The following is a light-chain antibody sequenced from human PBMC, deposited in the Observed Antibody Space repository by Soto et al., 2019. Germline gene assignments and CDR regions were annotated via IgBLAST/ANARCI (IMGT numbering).Light chain of an antibody. CDR2: DDN. J-gene: IGLJ1*01. CDR1: SSNIGAGYD. V-gene: IGLV1-40*01. CDR3: QSYDSSLSGCV. Sequence: QSVLTQPPSVSGAPGQRVTISCTGSSSNIGAGYDLHWYRQLPGTAPKLLIYDDNNRPSGVPDRFSGSKSGTSASLAMSGLQAEDEADYYCQSYDSSLSGCVFGTGTKVTVL.